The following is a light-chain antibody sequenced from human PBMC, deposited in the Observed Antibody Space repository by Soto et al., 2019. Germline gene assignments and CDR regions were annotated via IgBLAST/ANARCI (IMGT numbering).Light chain of an antibody. Sequence: EVVLPQSPGTLSSSPGESATLSCRASQSVSSNYLAWYQQTPGQAPRLLIYGVTPSATGIPDRFSGSGSGTDFSLTIRRLEPEDFALYYCQQYFTSPLTVGGGTKVEIK. J-gene: IGKJ4*01. CDR1: QSVSSNY. CDR3: QQYFTSPLT. CDR2: GVT. V-gene: IGKV3-20*01.